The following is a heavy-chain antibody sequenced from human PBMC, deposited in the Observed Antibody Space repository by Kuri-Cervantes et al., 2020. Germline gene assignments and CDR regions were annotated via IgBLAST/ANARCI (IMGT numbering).Heavy chain of an antibody. V-gene: IGHV4-59*01. D-gene: IGHD6-13*01. CDR2: IYYSGST. CDR1: GGSFSGYY. CDR3: ARDLRGSSWYSYYYGMDV. Sequence: SETLSLTCAVYGGSFSGYYWSWIRQPPGKGLEWIGYIYYSGSTNYNPSLKSRVTISVDTSKNQFSLKLTSVIAADTAVYYCARDLRGSSWYSYYYGMDVWGQGTTVTVSS. J-gene: IGHJ6*02.